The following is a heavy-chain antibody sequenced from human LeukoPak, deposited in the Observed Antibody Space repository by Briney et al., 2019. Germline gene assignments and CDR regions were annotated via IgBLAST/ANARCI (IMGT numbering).Heavy chain of an antibody. V-gene: IGHV4-38-2*02. CDR3: ARDLAGHFGGFYFDS. CDR1: GYSISSGYY. Sequence: PSETLSLTCTVSGYSISSGYYWGWIRQPPGKGLEWIATIYHSGSTYYNPSLKSRVTISVDTSKNQFSLKLSSVTAADTALYYCARDLAGHFGGFYFDSWGQGTLVTVSS. D-gene: IGHD2-21*01. J-gene: IGHJ4*02. CDR2: IYHSGST.